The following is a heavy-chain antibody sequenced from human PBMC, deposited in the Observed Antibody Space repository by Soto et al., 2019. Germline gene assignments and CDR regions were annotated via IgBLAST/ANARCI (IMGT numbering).Heavy chain of an antibody. J-gene: IGHJ6*02. Sequence: QVQLVQSGAEVKKPGSSVKVSCKASGYTFTSYGISWVRQAPGQGLEWMGWISAYNGNTNYAQKLQGRVTMTTDTATSTAYMELRSLRSDDTAVYYCARVSDIVVVPATLWGEVWGQGTTVTVSS. CDR1: GYTFTSYG. CDR3: ARVSDIVVVPATLWGEV. D-gene: IGHD2-2*01. V-gene: IGHV1-18*01. CDR2: ISAYNGNT.